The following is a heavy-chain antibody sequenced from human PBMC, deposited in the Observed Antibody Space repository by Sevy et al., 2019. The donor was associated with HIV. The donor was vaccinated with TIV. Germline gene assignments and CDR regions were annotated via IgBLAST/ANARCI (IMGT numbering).Heavy chain of an antibody. CDR2: IRSKAYGGTT. CDR3: TRTYYDFWSGYYPGMDV. Sequence: GGSLRLSCTASGFTFGDYAMSWFRQAPGKGLEWVGFIRSKAYGGTTEYAASVKGRLTISRDDSKSIAYLQMNSLKTEDTAVYYCTRTYYDFWSGYYPGMDVWGQGTTVTVSS. D-gene: IGHD3-3*01. CDR1: GFTFGDYA. J-gene: IGHJ6*02. V-gene: IGHV3-49*03.